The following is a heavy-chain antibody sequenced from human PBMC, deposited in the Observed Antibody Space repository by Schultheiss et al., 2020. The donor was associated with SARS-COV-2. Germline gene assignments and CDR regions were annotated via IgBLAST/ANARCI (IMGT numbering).Heavy chain of an antibody. CDR2: IYPADSDT. J-gene: IGHJ6*02. D-gene: IGHD1-7*01. Sequence: GGSLRLSCKGSGYSFTSYWIGWVRQMPGKGLEWMGIIYPADSDTRYSPSFQGQVTISADKSISTAYLQWSSLKASDTAMYYCARRAGTTLYNYYDMDVWGQGTTVTVSS. V-gene: IGHV5-51*01. CDR3: ARRAGTTLYNYYDMDV. CDR1: GYSFTSYW.